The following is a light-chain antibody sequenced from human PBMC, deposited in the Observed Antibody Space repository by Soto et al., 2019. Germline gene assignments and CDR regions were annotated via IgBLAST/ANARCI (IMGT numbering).Light chain of an antibody. Sequence: QSALTQPASVSGSPGQSITISCTGTRSDVGGYNYVSWYQQHPGKAPKLMIYDVSNRPSGVSNRFSGSKSGNTASLTISGLQAEDEADYYCSSYTSSSILYVFGTGTKLTVL. V-gene: IGLV2-14*01. CDR1: RSDVGGYNY. CDR3: SSYTSSSILYV. CDR2: DVS. J-gene: IGLJ1*01.